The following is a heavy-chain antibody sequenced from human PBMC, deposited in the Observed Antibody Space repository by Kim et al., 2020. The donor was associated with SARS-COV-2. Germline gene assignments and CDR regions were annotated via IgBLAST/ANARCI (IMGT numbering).Heavy chain of an antibody. J-gene: IGHJ6*04. V-gene: IGHV4-59*12. CDR2: IYYSGST. CDR1: GGSISSYY. D-gene: IGHD3-10*01. Sequence: SETLSLTCTVSGGSISSYYWSWIRQPPGKGLEWIGYIYYSGSTNYNPSLKSRVTISVDTSKNQFSLKLSSVTAADTAVYYCARVPWRSHPDVWGKGTTVTVSS. CDR3: ARVPWRSHPDV.